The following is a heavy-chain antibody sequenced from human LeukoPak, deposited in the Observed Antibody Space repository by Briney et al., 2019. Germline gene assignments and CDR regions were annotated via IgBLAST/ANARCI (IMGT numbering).Heavy chain of an antibody. Sequence: SQTLSLTCAISGDSVSSNSAAWNWIRQSPSRGLERLGRTYYRSKWYNDYAVSAKSRITINPDTSKNQFSLQLNSVTPEDTAVYYCARDGSVDRKRGYQYYFDYWGQGALVTVSS. CDR3: ARDGSVDRKRGYQYYFDY. V-gene: IGHV6-1*01. D-gene: IGHD2-2*01. J-gene: IGHJ4*02. CDR1: GDSVSSNSAA. CDR2: TYYRSKWYN.